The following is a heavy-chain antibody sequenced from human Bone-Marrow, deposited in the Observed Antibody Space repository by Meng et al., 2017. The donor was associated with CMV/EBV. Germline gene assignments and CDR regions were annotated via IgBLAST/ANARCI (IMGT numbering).Heavy chain of an antibody. CDR2: IIPIFGTA. Sequence: AISWVRQATGQGLEWMGGIIPIFGTANYAQKFQGRVTITADKSTSTAYMELSSLRSEDTAVYYCARDLEWLGRIVPAAILSGGGFDPWGQGTLVTVSS. D-gene: IGHD2-2*02. CDR1: A. J-gene: IGHJ5*02. V-gene: IGHV1-69*06. CDR3: ARDLEWLGRIVPAAILSGGGFDP.